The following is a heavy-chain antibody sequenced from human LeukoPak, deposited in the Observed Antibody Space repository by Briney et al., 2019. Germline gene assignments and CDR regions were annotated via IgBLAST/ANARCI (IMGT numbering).Heavy chain of an antibody. D-gene: IGHD6-19*01. CDR2: VYHSGNT. CDR1: GYSISNGYY. Sequence: PSETLSLTCTVSGYSISNGYYWSWIRQPPEKGLEWIGTVYHSGNTHFNPSLKSRVTISVDTSRNQFSLKLSSVTAADTAVYYCARGQWLPWDAFDIWGQGTMVTVSS. V-gene: IGHV4-38-2*02. CDR3: ARGQWLPWDAFDI. J-gene: IGHJ3*02.